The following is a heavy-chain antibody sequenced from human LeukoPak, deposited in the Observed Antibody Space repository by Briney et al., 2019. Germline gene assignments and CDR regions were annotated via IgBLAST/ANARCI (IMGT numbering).Heavy chain of an antibody. J-gene: IGHJ4*02. CDR2: INSDGSST. CDR1: GFTFSSYW. Sequence: GGSLRLSCAASGFTFSSYWMHWVRKAPGKGLVWVSRINSDGSSTSYADSVKGRFSISRDNAKNTLYLQMNSLRAEDTAVYYCARDPTITMVRGVITGPDYWGQGTLVTVSS. D-gene: IGHD3-10*01. V-gene: IGHV3-74*01. CDR3: ARDPTITMVRGVITGPDY.